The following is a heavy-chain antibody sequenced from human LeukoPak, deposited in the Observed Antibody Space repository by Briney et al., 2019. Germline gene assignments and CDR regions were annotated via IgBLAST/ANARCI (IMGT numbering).Heavy chain of an antibody. CDR1: GGSFSGYY. D-gene: IGHD2-15*01. CDR3: ARVLPGAWWVTSYYYGMDV. CDR2: INHSGST. V-gene: IGHV4-34*01. Sequence: PSETLPLTCAVYGGSFSGYYWSWIRQPPGKGLEWIGEINHSGSTNYNPSLKSRVTISVDTSKNQFSLKLSSVTAADTAVYYCARVLPGAWWVTSYYYGMDVWGQGTTVTVSS. J-gene: IGHJ6*02.